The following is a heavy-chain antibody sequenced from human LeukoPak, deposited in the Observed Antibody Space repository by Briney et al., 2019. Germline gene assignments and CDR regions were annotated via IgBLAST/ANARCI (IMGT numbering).Heavy chain of an antibody. CDR2: INPSGGST. CDR3: ARGRRYYYDSSGYPEYFQH. CDR1: GYTFTSYY. V-gene: IGHV1-46*01. D-gene: IGHD3-22*01. J-gene: IGHJ1*01. Sequence: ASVKVSCKASGYTFTSYYMHWVRQAPGQGLEWMGIINPSGGSTSYAQKFQGRVTMTRDTSTSTVYMELSSLRSEDTAVYYRARGRRYYYDSSGYPEYFQHWGQGTLVTVSS.